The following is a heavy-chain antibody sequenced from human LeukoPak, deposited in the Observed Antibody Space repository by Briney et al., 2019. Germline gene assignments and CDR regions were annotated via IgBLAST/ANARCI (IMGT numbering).Heavy chain of an antibody. Sequence: ASVKVSCKASGYTFTNYAMNWVRQAPGQGLECVGWINTNTGNPTYAQGFTGRFVFSLDTSGSTAYLQISSLRAEDTAVYYCARESYYGSGSYYRIGIWGQGTLVTVSS. D-gene: IGHD3-10*01. V-gene: IGHV7-4-1*02. CDR2: INTNTGNP. CDR3: ARESYYGSGSYYRIGI. CDR1: GYTFTNYA. J-gene: IGHJ4*02.